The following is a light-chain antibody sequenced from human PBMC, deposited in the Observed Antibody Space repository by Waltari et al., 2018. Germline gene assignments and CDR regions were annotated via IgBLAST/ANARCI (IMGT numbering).Light chain of an antibody. J-gene: IGKJ2*01. CDR1: QTVLYSSNNKNF. CDR3: QQYYRTPPT. V-gene: IGKV4-1*01. Sequence: DIVMTQSPDSLAVSLGERATINCKSSQTVLYSSNNKNFVAWYQQKAGHPPKLLINWASTREFGVPDRFSGSGSGTDFTLTISSLQAEDVAVYYCQQYYRTPPTFGQGTKLEIK. CDR2: WAS.